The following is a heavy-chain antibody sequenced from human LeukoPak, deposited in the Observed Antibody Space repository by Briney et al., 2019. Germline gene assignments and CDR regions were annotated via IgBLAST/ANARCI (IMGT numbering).Heavy chain of an antibody. D-gene: IGHD2-15*01. V-gene: IGHV1-8*01. CDR1: GYTFTSYD. Sequence: ASVKVSCKASGYTFTSYDINWVRQATGQGLEWMGWMNPNSGNTGYAQKLQGRVTMTRNTSISTAYMELSSLRSEDTAVYYCARSPIRYCSGGSCFRWFDPWGQGTLVTVSS. CDR3: ARSPIRYCSGGSCFRWFDP. CDR2: MNPNSGNT. J-gene: IGHJ5*02.